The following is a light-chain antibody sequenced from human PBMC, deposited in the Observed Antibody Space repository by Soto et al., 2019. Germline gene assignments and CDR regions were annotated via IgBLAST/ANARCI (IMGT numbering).Light chain of an antibody. J-gene: IGLJ1*01. V-gene: IGLV2-14*03. CDR3: SSYTSSSTLYV. CDR1: SIDVCGYNY. CDR2: DVA. Sequence: QSVLTQPASVSGSPGQSIAISCTGASIDVCGYNYVSWYQQHPGKAPKLMIYDVASRPSGVSDRFSGSKSGNTASLTISGLQAEDEADYYCSSYTSSSTLYVFGTGTKVTVL.